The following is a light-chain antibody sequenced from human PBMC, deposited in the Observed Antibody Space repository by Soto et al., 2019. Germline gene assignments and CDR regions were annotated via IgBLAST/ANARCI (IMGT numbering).Light chain of an antibody. CDR3: QQRRNWPPGP. CDR1: QSVSSY. V-gene: IGKV3-11*01. CDR2: DAS. Sequence: EIVLTQSPATLSLSPGERATLSCRASQSVSSYLAWYQQKPGQAPRLLIYDASNRATGIPARFSGSGSGTDSTPTTSSREPEDLAVYYGQQRRNWPPGPFGKGTKVKIK. J-gene: IGKJ1*01.